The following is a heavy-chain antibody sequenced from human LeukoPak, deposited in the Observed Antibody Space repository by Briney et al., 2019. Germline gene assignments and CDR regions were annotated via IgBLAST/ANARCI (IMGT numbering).Heavy chain of an antibody. V-gene: IGHV4-4*07. Sequence: RSSETLSLTCTVSGGSISSYYWSWIRQPAGKGLEWIGRIYTSGSTNYNPSLKSRVTISVDTSKNQFSLKLSSVTAADTAVYYCARDPSGSSGLYFDYWGQGTLVTVSS. J-gene: IGHJ4*02. D-gene: IGHD1-26*01. CDR2: IYTSGST. CDR3: ARDPSGSSGLYFDY. CDR1: GGSISSYY.